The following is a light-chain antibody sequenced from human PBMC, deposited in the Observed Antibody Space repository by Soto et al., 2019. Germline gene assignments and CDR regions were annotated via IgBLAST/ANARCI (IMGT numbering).Light chain of an antibody. J-gene: IGKJ3*01. V-gene: IGKV3-20*01. CDR3: QQFGTSPLVT. CDR2: GVS. CDR1: QSVNTKY. Sequence: ELVLTQSPGTLSLSPGERATLSCRASQSVNTKYLAWYQQKPGQAPRLLIYGVSSRATGIPDRFSGSGSGTDFILTISRVEPEDFAVYYSQQFGTSPLVTFGPGTKVDIK.